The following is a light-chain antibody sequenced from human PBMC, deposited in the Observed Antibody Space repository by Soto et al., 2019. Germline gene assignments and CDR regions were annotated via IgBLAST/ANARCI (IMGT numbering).Light chain of an antibody. V-gene: IGKV3-11*01. CDR1: QSVSSY. CDR2: DAS. Sequence: EIVFTQSPATLSLSPGERATLSCRASQSVSSYLAWYQQKPGQAPRLLIDDASNKATGIPARFSGSGSGTDFTLTISSLEHEDFAVYYCQQRSNWITFGQGTRLEIK. J-gene: IGKJ5*01. CDR3: QQRSNWIT.